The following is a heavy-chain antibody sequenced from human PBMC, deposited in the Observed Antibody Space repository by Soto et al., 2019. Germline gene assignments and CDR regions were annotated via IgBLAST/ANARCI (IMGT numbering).Heavy chain of an antibody. CDR2: ISGSGGST. Sequence: GGSLRLSCAASGFTFSSYAMSWVRQAPGKGLEWVSAISGSGGSTYYADSVKGRFTISRDNTKNSLYLQMNSLRAEDTAVYYCAREQLQVVIPDYWGQGTLVTVSS. CDR1: GFTFSSYA. D-gene: IGHD6-13*01. CDR3: AREQLQVVIPDY. V-gene: IGHV3-23*01. J-gene: IGHJ4*02.